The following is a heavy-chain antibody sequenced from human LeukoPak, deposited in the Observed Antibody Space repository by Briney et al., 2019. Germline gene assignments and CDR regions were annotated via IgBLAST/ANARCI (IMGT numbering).Heavy chain of an antibody. CDR2: IYHSGST. CDR1: GYSISSGYY. J-gene: IGHJ3*02. Sequence: SETLSLTCTVSGYSISSGYYWGWIRQPPGKGLEWIGSIYHSGSTYYNPSLKSRVTISVDTSKNQFSLTLSSVTAADTAVYYCARDSNDWHDAFDIWGQGTMVIVS. V-gene: IGHV4-38-2*02. D-gene: IGHD3-9*01. CDR3: ARDSNDWHDAFDI.